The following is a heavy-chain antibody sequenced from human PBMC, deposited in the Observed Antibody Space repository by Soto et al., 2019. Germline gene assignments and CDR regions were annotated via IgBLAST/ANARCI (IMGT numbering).Heavy chain of an antibody. CDR3: ARDRAPGWAYYYGMDV. CDR2: ISADSGNT. J-gene: IGHJ6*02. D-gene: IGHD1-26*01. Sequence: ASVKVSCKASGYSFTTYGLSWMRQAPGQGLEWMGWISADSGNTNYAQKFQGRVTMTRDTSTSTVYMELSSLRSEDTAVYYCARDRAPGWAYYYGMDVWGQGTTVTVSS. CDR1: GYSFTTYG. V-gene: IGHV1-18*01.